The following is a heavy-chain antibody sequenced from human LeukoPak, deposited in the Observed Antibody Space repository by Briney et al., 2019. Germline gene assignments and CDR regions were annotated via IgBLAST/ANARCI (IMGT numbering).Heavy chain of an antibody. CDR3: AKDIVGGGNDY. Sequence: KAGGSLRLSCAASGFTFSRYSMNWVRQAPGKGLEWVSSISISSNYIYYADSVKGRFTISRDNAKNSLYLHMNSLRAEDTAVYYCAKDIVGGGNDYWGRGTLVIVSS. V-gene: IGHV3-21*01. J-gene: IGHJ4*02. CDR2: ISISSNYI. D-gene: IGHD2-15*01. CDR1: GFTFSRYS.